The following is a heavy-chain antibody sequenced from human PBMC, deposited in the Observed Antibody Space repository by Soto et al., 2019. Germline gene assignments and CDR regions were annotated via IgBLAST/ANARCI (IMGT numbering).Heavy chain of an antibody. CDR3: ARDGQPATGYCSGGSCYFYGMDV. Sequence: PGGSLRLSCAASGFTFSTYSMNWVRQAPGKGLEWVSSISSSSAYIYYADSVRGQFTISRDNAKNSLYLQMNSLRAEDTAVYYCARDGQPATGYCSGGSCYFYGMDVWGQGTTVTSP. V-gene: IGHV3-21*01. CDR1: GFTFSTYS. J-gene: IGHJ6*02. CDR2: ISSSSAYI. D-gene: IGHD2-15*01.